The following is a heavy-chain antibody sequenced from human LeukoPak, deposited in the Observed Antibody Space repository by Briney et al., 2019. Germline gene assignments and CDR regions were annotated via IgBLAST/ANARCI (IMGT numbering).Heavy chain of an antibody. CDR1: GVNFDDYA. CDR2: LNWDSRSM. D-gene: IGHD3-16*01. J-gene: IGHJ3*02. Sequence: GGSLRLSCAASGVNFDDYAMHWVRQSPGTGLEGGAGLNWDSRSMAYADSVRGRFTISRDKAKNSLYLQMNSLRPEDTALDYCARVRSRYIWGTPQWPFDRWGQGTMVTV. V-gene: IGHV3-9*01. CDR3: ARVRSRYIWGTPQWPFDR.